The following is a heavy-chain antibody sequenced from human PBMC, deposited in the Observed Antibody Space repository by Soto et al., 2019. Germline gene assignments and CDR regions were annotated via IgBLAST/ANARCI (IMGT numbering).Heavy chain of an antibody. CDR3: ASLSDNDILTCADY. V-gene: IGHV1-69*02. Sequence: QVQLVQSGAEVKKPRSSVKVSCKASGGTFSSYTISWVRQAPGQGLEWMGRIITILGIANYAQKFQGRVTITADKSTSTAYMELSSLRSDDTAVYYCASLSDNDILTCADYWGQGTLVTVSS. CDR1: GGTFSSYT. CDR2: IITILGIA. J-gene: IGHJ4*02. D-gene: IGHD3-9*01.